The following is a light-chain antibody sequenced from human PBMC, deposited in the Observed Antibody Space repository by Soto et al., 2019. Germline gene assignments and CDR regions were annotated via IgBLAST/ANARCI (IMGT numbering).Light chain of an antibody. CDR1: HSFSRTY. Sequence: LTQSPGTLSLSPGERATLSCRASHSFSRTYLAWYQQKRGQAPRLLMYGASDRATGTPGRFSGSGSGTDFTLTISGLEPEDSAVYYCQQFDDSVTFGQGTRLAIK. J-gene: IGKJ5*01. CDR3: QQFDDSVT. V-gene: IGKV3-20*01. CDR2: GAS.